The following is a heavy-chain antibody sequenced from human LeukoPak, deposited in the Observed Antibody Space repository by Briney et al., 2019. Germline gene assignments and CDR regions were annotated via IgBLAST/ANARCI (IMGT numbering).Heavy chain of an antibody. D-gene: IGHD3-16*01. CDR2: IIPIFGTA. J-gene: IGHJ6*03. V-gene: IGHV1-69*06. CDR3: ALGVRVSDMDV. CDR1: GGTFSSYA. Sequence: AASVKVSCKASGGTFSSYAISWVRQAPGQGLEWMGGIIPIFGTANYAQKFQGRVTITADKSTSTAYMELSSLRSEDTAVYYCALGVRVSDMDVWGKGTTVTVSS.